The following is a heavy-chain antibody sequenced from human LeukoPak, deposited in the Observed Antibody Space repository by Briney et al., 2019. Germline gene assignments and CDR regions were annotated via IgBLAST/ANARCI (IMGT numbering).Heavy chain of an antibody. CDR3: ARASGDGNFDY. J-gene: IGHJ4*02. V-gene: IGHV1-2*02. CDR2: ISPDSGGT. Sequence: ASLKVSCKTSGYTFTSHYMHWVRQAPGQGLELMGWISPDSGGTNYAQKFQGRVTMTRDTSISTAYMELSSLRSDDTAAYYCARASGDGNFDYWGQGTLVTVSS. D-gene: IGHD1-14*01. CDR1: GYTFTSHY.